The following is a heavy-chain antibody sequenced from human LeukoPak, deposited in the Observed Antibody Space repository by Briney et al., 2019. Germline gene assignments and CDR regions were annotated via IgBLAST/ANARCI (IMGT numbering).Heavy chain of an antibody. Sequence: GSSVKVSCKASGGTFSSYAISWVRQAPGQGLEWMGRIIPIFGTANYAQKFQGRVTMTRNTSISTAYMELSSLRSEDTAVYYCAREAYGGNSRWFDPWGQGTLVTVSS. D-gene: IGHD4-23*01. J-gene: IGHJ5*02. CDR3: AREAYGGNSRWFDP. CDR2: IIPIFGTA. V-gene: IGHV1-69*05. CDR1: GGTFSSYA.